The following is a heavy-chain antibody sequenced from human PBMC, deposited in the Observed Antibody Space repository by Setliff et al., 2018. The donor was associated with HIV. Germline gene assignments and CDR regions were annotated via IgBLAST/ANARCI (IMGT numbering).Heavy chain of an antibody. V-gene: IGHV4-34*01. CDR3: AREQPYYNFWSGYYSNWFDP. CDR1: GGSFSGYY. D-gene: IGHD3-3*01. Sequence: PSETLSLTCAVYGGSFSGYYWSWIRQPPGKGLEWIGEINHSGSTNYNPSLKSRVTISVDTSKNQFSLNLSSVTAADTAVYYCAREQPYYNFWSGYYSNWFDPWGQGNLVTVSS. CDR2: INHSGST. J-gene: IGHJ5*02.